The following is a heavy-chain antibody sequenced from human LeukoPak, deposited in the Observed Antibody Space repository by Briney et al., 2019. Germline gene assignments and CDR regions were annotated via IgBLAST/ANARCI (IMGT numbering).Heavy chain of an antibody. CDR1: GGSISSSTYY. CDR3: AKSDYYGASDY. D-gene: IGHD3-10*01. J-gene: IGHJ4*02. V-gene: IGHV4-61*01. CDR2: IYYSGST. Sequence: PSETLSLTCTVSGGSISSSTYYWNWIRQSPGKGLEWIGYIYYSGSTSYNPSLKSRVTISVDTFRNQFSLKLTSVTAADTAIYYCAKSDYYGASDYWGQGTLVTVSS.